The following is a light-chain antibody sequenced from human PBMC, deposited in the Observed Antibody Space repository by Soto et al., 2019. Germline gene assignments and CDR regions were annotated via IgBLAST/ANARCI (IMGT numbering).Light chain of an antibody. Sequence: VLTQPPSASGTPGQRVTISCSGSSSNIGSNTVNWYQQLPGTAPKLLIYNNNQRPSGVPARFSGSKSGTSASLAISGLQSEDEADYYCAAWDDSLNGVVFGGGTKVTVL. CDR3: AAWDDSLNGVV. CDR1: SSNIGSNT. J-gene: IGLJ2*01. V-gene: IGLV1-44*01. CDR2: NNN.